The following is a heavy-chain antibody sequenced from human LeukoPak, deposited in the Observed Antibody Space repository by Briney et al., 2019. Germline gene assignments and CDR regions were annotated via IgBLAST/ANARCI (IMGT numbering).Heavy chain of an antibody. Sequence: ASVKVSCKFSGYTLTELSKHWVRQAPGKGLEWMGGFDPEDGETIYAQKFQGRVTMTEDTSTDTAYMELSSLRSEDTAVYYCATSAPPITMVRGWVMDLWGQGTTVTVSS. CDR2: FDPEDGET. D-gene: IGHD3-10*01. J-gene: IGHJ6*02. V-gene: IGHV1-24*01. CDR1: GYTLTELS. CDR3: ATSAPPITMVRGWVMDL.